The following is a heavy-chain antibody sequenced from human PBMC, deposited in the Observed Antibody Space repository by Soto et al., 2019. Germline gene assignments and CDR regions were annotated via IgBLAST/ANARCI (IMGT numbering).Heavy chain of an antibody. Sequence: PSETLALTGAVDGGSFSGYSWTWIRQSPGKGLEWIGHIYQSGSTLDNPSLEGRVTMSVDRSNNQFSLGLISVTAADTAVYFCARDTRDGYYFEYWGQGILVTVS. J-gene: IGHJ4*02. V-gene: IGHV4-34*01. CDR2: IYQSGST. CDR3: ARDTRDGYYFEY. D-gene: IGHD1-26*01. CDR1: GGSFSGYS.